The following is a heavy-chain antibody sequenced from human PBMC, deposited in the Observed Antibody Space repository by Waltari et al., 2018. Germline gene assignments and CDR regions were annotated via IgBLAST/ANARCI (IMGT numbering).Heavy chain of an antibody. CDR3: ARDRDYGDYVQAFDI. Sequence: QLQLQESGPGLVKPSETLSLTCTVSGGSISSRSYYRAWIRPPPGTGLEWIVSIYDSGSTYYNPSLKSRVTISLDTSKNQFSLKLSSVTASDTAVYYCARDRDYGDYVQAFDIWGQGTMVTVSS. J-gene: IGHJ3*02. CDR2: IYDSGST. D-gene: IGHD4-17*01. V-gene: IGHV4-39*07. CDR1: GGSISSRSYY.